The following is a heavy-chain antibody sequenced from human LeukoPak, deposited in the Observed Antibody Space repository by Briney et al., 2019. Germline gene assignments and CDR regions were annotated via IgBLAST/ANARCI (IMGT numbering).Heavy chain of an antibody. CDR3: AKSSPILRYFDWLSGMDY. Sequence: GGSLRLSCAASGFIFSGYGMHWVRQAPGKGLQWVTFIRYEGSNKYYADSVKGRFTISRDNSKNTLYLQMNSLRVEDTAVYYCAKSSPILRYFDWLSGMDYWGQGTLVTVSS. J-gene: IGHJ4*02. V-gene: IGHV3-30*02. CDR1: GFIFSGYG. CDR2: IRYEGSNK. D-gene: IGHD3-9*01.